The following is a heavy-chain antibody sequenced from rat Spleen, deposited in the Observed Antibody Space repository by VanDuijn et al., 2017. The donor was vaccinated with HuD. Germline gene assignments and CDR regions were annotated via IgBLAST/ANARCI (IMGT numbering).Heavy chain of an antibody. CDR1: GFIFSNYG. D-gene: IGHD1-2*01. CDR3: ARLGIAAIGNWFSS. J-gene: IGHJ3*01. Sequence: EVQLVESGGGLVQPGRSLKLSCAASGFIFSNYGMAWVRQAPTKGLEWVATISYDGGSTYYRDSVKGRFTISRENARSTLFLHLDSLGSEDTATYYCARLGIAAIGNWFSSWGQGTLVTVSS. V-gene: IGHV5-29*01. CDR2: ISYDGGST.